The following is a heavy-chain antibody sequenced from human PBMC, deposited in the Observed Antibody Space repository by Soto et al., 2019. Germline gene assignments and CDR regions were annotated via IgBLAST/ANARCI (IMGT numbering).Heavy chain of an antibody. Sequence: QVQLQQWGAGLLKPSETLSLTCAVYGGSFSGYYWSWIRQPPGKGLEWIGEINHSGSTNHNPSHKSRVTISVDTSKNQFSLKLSSVTAAVTAVYECARPGEFYRPTCYFDDWCQGTLVSVSS. D-gene: IGHD3-16*01. CDR1: GGSFSGYY. CDR2: INHSGST. J-gene: IGHJ4*02. V-gene: IGHV4-34*01. CDR3: ARPGEFYRPTCYFDD.